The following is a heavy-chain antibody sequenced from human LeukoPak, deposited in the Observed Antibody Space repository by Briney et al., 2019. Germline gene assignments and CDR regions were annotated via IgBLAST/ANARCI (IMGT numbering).Heavy chain of an antibody. CDR2: IYYSGST. CDR1: GASISSSSYY. Sequence: ASETLSLTCTVSGASISSSSYYWGWIRQPPGKGLEWIGSIYYSGSTYYNPSLKSRVTISVDTSKNQFSLKLSSVTAADTAVYYCARLRGSYDILTGYSYYFDYWGQGTLVTVSS. D-gene: IGHD3-9*01. CDR3: ARLRGSYDILTGYSYYFDY. V-gene: IGHV4-39*01. J-gene: IGHJ4*02.